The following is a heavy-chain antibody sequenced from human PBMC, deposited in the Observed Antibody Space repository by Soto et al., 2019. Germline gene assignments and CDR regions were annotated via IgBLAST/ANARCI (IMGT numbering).Heavy chain of an antibody. CDR2: INHSGST. Sequence: SETLSLTCAVYGGSFSGYYWSWIRQPPGKGLEWIGEINHSGSTNYNPSFKSRVTISLDTSKNQLSLKLNSVTAADTAVFYCARRAHGTNWFDPWGQGTLVTVSS. J-gene: IGHJ5*02. V-gene: IGHV4-34*01. CDR3: ARRAHGTNWFDP. CDR1: GGSFSGYY.